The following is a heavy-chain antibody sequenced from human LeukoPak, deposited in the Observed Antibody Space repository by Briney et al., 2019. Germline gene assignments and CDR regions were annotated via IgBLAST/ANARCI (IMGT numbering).Heavy chain of an antibody. CDR1: GGSISSGSYY. V-gene: IGHV4-61*02. J-gene: IGHJ6*03. Sequence: SQTLSLTCTVSGGSISSGSYYWSWIRQPAGKGLEWIGRIYTSGSTNYNPSLKSRVTISADTSKNQFSLKLSSVTAADTAVYYCARTKEYSSSWYEDYYMDVWGEGTTVTVSS. D-gene: IGHD6-13*01. CDR2: IYTSGST. CDR3: ARTKEYSSSWYEDYYMDV.